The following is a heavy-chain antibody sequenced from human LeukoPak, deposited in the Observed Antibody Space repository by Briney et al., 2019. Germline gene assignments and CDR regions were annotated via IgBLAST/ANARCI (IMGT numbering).Heavy chain of an antibody. CDR1: GFTVSSNY. CDR3: ARDLSGSSSWSDFDY. J-gene: IGHJ4*02. V-gene: IGHV3-66*01. CDR2: IYSGGST. Sequence: GGSLRLSCAASGFTVSSNYMSWVRQAPGKGLEWVSVIYSGGSTFYADSVRGRFTISRDNSKNTLYLQMNSLRAEDTAVYYCARDLSGSSSWSDFDYWGQGTLVTVSS. D-gene: IGHD6-13*01.